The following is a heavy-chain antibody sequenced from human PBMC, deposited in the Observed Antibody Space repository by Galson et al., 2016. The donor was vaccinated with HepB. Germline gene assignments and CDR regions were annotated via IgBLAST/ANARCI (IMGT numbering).Heavy chain of an antibody. J-gene: IGHJ6*02. CDR1: GFTFSNSA. CDR2: ISYYDGSNK. D-gene: IGHD2-2*01. CDR3: ATARQKYQLLRVYAMDV. V-gene: IGHV3-30*04. Sequence: SLRLSCAASGFTFSNSALHWVRQAPGKGLEWVALISYYDGSNKHYADSVKGRFTISRDNSKNTLYLQIDSLRPEDTALYYCATARQKYQLLRVYAMDVWGQGTTVTVSS.